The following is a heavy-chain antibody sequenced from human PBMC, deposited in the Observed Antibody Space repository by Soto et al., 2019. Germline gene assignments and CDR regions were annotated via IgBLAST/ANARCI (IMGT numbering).Heavy chain of an antibody. CDR1: GFTFSSYA. CDR3: ARIDGDYLLGYFDY. CDR2: ISYDGSNK. J-gene: IGHJ4*02. V-gene: IGHV3-30-3*01. D-gene: IGHD4-17*01. Sequence: QVKLVESGGGVGQPGRSLRLSCAASGFTFSSYAIHWVRQAPGKGLEWVAVISYDGSNKYYADSVKGRFTISRDNSKNTLYLQMDSLRAEDTAVYYCARIDGDYLLGYFDYWGQGTLVTVSS.